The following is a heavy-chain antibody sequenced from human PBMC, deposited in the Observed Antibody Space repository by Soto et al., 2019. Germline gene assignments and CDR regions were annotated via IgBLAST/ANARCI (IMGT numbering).Heavy chain of an antibody. V-gene: IGHV1-46*01. D-gene: IGHD2-15*01. J-gene: IGHJ6*02. Sequence: QVQLVQSGAEVKKPGASVKVSCKASGYTFTSYYMHWVRQAPGQGLEWMGIINPSGGSTSYAQKFQVRVTMTRDTSTSTVYMELSSLRSEDTAVYYCASPLLKLDCSGGSCYYYYYGMDVWGQGTTVTVSS. CDR1: GYTFTSYY. CDR2: INPSGGST. CDR3: ASPLLKLDCSGGSCYYYYYGMDV.